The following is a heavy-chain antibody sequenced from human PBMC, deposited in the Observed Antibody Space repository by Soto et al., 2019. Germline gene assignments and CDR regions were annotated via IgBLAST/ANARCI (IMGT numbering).Heavy chain of an antibody. V-gene: IGHV1-46*01. D-gene: IGHD4-4*01. CDR1: GYTFTSYY. CDR2: INPSGGST. CDR3: ARGSYDYSNYVTPEDV. Sequence: GASVKVSCKASGYTFTSYYMHWVRQAPGQGLEWMGIINPSGGSTSYAQKFQGRVTMTRDTSTSTAYMELRSLRSDDTAVYYCARGSYDYSNYVTPEDVWGQGTTVTVSS. J-gene: IGHJ6*02.